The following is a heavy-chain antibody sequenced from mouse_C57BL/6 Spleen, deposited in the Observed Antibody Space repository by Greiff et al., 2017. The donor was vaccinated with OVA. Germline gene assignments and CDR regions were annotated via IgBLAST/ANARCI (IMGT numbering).Heavy chain of an antibody. V-gene: IGHV1-26*01. Sequence: EVQLVESGPELVKPGASVKISCKASGYTFTDYYMNWVKQSHGKSLEWIGDINPNNGGTSYNQKFKGKATLTVDKSSSTAYMELRSLTSEDSAVYYCARSYDYDPYFDYWGQGTTLTVSS. CDR2: INPNNGGT. CDR3: ARSYDYDPYFDY. D-gene: IGHD2-4*01. CDR1: GYTFTDYY. J-gene: IGHJ2*01.